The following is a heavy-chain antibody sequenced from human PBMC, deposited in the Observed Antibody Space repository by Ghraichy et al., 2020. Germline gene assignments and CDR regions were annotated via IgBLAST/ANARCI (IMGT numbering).Heavy chain of an antibody. CDR1: GFTFSNYA. CDR3: APPGELVAPS. V-gene: IGHV3-23*01. Sequence: GGSLRLSCTASGFTFSNYAMYWVRQAPGERLQWVAAISGNGDRTYYADALKGRFIISRDNSKNTVYLQMNTLTAADTAVYYCAPPGELVAPSWGQGTKVTVS. D-gene: IGHD1-7*01. CDR2: ISGNGDRT. J-gene: IGHJ1*01.